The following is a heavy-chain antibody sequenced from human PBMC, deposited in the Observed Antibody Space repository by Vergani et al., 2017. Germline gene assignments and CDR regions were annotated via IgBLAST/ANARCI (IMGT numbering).Heavy chain of an antibody. D-gene: IGHD3-16*01. Sequence: QVQLVQSGAEVKKPGSSVKVSCKASGGTFTTYSISWVRQSPGQGLEWMGGIIPIFGTAKYAQKFQGRVTITADGSSSTAYMELSSLRSEDTAVYYCARARGTTPTDYYFDYWGQGTLVTVSS. CDR3: ARARGTTPTDYYFDY. CDR1: GGTFTTYS. V-gene: IGHV1-69*01. CDR2: IIPIFGTA. J-gene: IGHJ4*02.